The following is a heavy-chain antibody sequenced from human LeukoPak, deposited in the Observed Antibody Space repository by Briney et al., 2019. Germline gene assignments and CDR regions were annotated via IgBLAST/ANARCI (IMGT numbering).Heavy chain of an antibody. CDR1: GFPLSSYG. V-gene: IGHV3-30*18. J-gene: IGHJ3*02. CDR3: AKRATDDALDI. CDR2: ITYDGSNG. D-gene: IGHD5-12*01. Sequence: GRSLRLSCAASGFPLSSYGIHWVRQAPGKGLEWVAVITYDGSNGYFADSVKGRFTISRDNSRNTLSLQMNSLRTEDTAVYYCAKRATDDALDIWGRGTMVTVSS.